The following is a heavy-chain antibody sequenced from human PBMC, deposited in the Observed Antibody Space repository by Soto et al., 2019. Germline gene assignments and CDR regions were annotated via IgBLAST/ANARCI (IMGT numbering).Heavy chain of an antibody. Sequence: QLQLQESGPGLVKPSETLSLTCTVSGGSISSGDYYWGWIRQPPGKGLEWIGSISYRGSTYYSPSLKPRVTMSVDTSKNHFSLSLNSVAAADTAVYYCARLNIVVVPAAMAWFDPWGQEPWSLSPQ. J-gene: IGHJ5*02. D-gene: IGHD2-2*01. CDR1: GGSISSGDYY. V-gene: IGHV4-39*02. CDR3: ARLNIVVVPAAMAWFDP. CDR2: ISYRGST.